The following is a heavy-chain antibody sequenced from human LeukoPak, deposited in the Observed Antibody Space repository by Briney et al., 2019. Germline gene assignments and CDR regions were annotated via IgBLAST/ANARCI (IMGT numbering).Heavy chain of an antibody. Sequence: ASVKVFCKASGGTFSSYAISWVRQAPGQGLEWMGGIIPIFGTANYAQKFQGRVTITADESTSTAYMELSSLRSEDTAVYYCARGPRTDGDYEVSYWGQGTLVTVSS. D-gene: IGHD4-17*01. V-gene: IGHV1-69*13. CDR2: IIPIFGTA. J-gene: IGHJ4*02. CDR3: ARGPRTDGDYEVSY. CDR1: GGTFSSYA.